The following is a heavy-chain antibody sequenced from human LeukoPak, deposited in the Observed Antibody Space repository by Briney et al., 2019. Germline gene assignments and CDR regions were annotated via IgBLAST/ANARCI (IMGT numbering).Heavy chain of an antibody. CDR1: GGSISSYY. CDR3: ARADYGSGSYYNSNWFDP. CDR2: IYPSGST. D-gene: IGHD3-10*01. J-gene: IGHJ5*02. V-gene: IGHV4-4*07. Sequence: SETLSLTCTVSGGSISSYYWSWIRQPAGKGLEWIGRIYPSGSTNYNPSLESRVTMSVDTSKNQLSLKLSSVTAADTAVYYCARADYGSGSYYNSNWFDPWGQGTLVTVSS.